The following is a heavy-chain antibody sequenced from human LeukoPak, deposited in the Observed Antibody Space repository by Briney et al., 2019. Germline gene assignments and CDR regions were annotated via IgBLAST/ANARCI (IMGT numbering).Heavy chain of an antibody. Sequence: GGSLRLSCAASGFTFSSYSMNWVRQAPGKGLEWVSSISSSSSYIYYADSVEGRFTISRDNAKNSLYLQMNSLRAEDTAVYYCARVGVAVAGTGVDYWGQGTLVTVSS. D-gene: IGHD6-19*01. CDR1: GFTFSSYS. CDR2: ISSSSSYI. J-gene: IGHJ4*02. CDR3: ARVGVAVAGTGVDY. V-gene: IGHV3-21*01.